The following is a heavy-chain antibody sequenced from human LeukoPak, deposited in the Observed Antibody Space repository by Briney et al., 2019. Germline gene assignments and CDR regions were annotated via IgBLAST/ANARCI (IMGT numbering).Heavy chain of an antibody. D-gene: IGHD2-15*01. CDR1: GGSFSGYY. J-gene: IGHJ4*02. V-gene: IGHV4-34*01. CDR2: INHSGSI. CDR3: ARSSRYCSGGSCQLVY. Sequence: PSETLSLTCAVYGGSFSGYYWSWIRQPPGKGLEWIGEINHSGSINYNPSLKSRVTISVGTSKNQFSLKLSSVTAADTAVYYCARSSRYCSGGSCQLVYWGQGTLVTVSS.